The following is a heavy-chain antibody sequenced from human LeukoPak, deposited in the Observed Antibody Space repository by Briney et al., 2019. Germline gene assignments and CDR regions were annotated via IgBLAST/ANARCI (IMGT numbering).Heavy chain of an antibody. CDR3: ARGKGSSWEYYFDY. D-gene: IGHD6-13*01. CDR1: GGSISSGGYS. V-gene: IGHV4-30-2*01. CDR2: IYHSGST. J-gene: IGHJ4*02. Sequence: SQTLSLTCAVSGGSISSGGYSWRRIRQPPGRGREWIGYIYHSGSTYYNPSLKSRVTISVDRSKNQFSLKLSSVTAADTAVYYCARGKGSSWEYYFDYWGQGTLVTVSS.